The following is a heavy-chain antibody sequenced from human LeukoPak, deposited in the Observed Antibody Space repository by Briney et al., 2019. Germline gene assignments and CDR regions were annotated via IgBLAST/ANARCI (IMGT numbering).Heavy chain of an antibody. CDR2: IIPIFGTA. CDR3: ARARKRYSSSWYFDY. D-gene: IGHD6-13*01. V-gene: IGHV1-69*05. Sequence: SVKVSCKASGGTFSSYTISWVRLAPGQGLEWMGRIIPIFGTANYAQKFQGRVTITTDESTSTAYMELSSLRSEDTAVYYCARARKRYSSSWYFDYWGQGTLVTVSS. CDR1: GGTFSSYT. J-gene: IGHJ4*02.